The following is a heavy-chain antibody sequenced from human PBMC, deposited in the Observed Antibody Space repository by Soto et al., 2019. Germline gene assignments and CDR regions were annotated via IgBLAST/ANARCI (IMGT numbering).Heavy chain of an antibody. Sequence: GESLKISCKGSGYRFANYWLGWVRQMPGKGLQWMGIIYPYDSTTRYSPSFQGQVTISADKSTGAAYLQWSSLKASDTAIYYCARQWGNAFDIWGQGTMVTVSS. V-gene: IGHV5-51*01. J-gene: IGHJ3*02. CDR2: IYPYDSTT. D-gene: IGHD3-16*01. CDR1: GYRFANYW. CDR3: ARQWGNAFDI.